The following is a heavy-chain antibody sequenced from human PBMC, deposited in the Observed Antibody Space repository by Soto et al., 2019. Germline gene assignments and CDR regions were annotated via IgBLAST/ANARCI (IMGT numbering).Heavy chain of an antibody. CDR3: ARDGAPTTYYDFWSGYYWGWFDP. D-gene: IGHD3-3*01. CDR2: IKQDGSEK. J-gene: IGHJ5*02. Sequence: EVQLVESGGGLVQPGGSLRLSCAASGFTFSSYWMSWVRQAPGKGLEWVANIKQDGSEKYYVDSVKGRFTISRDNAKNSLYLQMNRLRAEDTAVYYCARDGAPTTYYDFWSGYYWGWFDPWGQGTLVTVSS. CDR1: GFTFSSYW. V-gene: IGHV3-7*01.